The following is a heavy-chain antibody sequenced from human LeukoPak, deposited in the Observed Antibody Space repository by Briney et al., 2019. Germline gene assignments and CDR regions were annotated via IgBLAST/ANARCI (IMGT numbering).Heavy chain of an antibody. J-gene: IGHJ1*01. V-gene: IGHV3-33*06. CDR2: IWYDGSNK. CDR3: AKEDPPYSSGWYEYFQH. CDR1: GFTFSSYG. D-gene: IGHD6-19*01. Sequence: PGRSLRLSCAASGFTFSSYGMHWVRQAPGKGLECVAVIWYDGSNKYYADSVKGRFTISRDNSKNTLYLQMNSLRAEDTAVYYCAKEDPPYSSGWYEYFQHWGQGTLVTVSS.